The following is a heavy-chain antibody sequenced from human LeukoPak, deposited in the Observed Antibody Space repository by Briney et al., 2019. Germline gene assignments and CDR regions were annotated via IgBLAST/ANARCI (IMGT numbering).Heavy chain of an antibody. D-gene: IGHD2-2*02. Sequence: GASVKVSCKASGYTFTSYGISWVRQAPGQGLEWMGWISAYNGNTNYAQKLQGRVTMTADTSTSTAYMELRRVSSDDTAVYYCASGRGRVPAAIPPPDYWGQGTLVTVSS. CDR1: GYTFTSYG. CDR2: ISAYNGNT. V-gene: IGHV1-18*01. CDR3: ASGRGRVPAAIPPPDY. J-gene: IGHJ4*02.